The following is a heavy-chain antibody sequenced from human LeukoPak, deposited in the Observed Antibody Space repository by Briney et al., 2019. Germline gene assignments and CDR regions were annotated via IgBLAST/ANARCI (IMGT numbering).Heavy chain of an antibody. CDR1: GFTFSSYA. V-gene: IGHV3-23*01. CDR3: GKTTTGYSSGRNPAWPVDY. J-gene: IGHJ4*02. CDR2: IFGSGGSA. D-gene: IGHD6-19*01. Sequence: GGSLRLSCTASGFTFSSYAMYWVRQAPGKGLEWVSGIFGSGGSAHYADCVRGRFTISSDNSQNTVYLTMNSLRAEDTAVYYCGKTTTGYSSGRNPAWPVDYWGQGTLVTVSS.